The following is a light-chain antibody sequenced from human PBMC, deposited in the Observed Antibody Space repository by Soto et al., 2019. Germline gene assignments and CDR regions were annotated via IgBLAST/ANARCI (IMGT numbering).Light chain of an antibody. CDR2: DAS. V-gene: IGKV1-13*02. J-gene: IGKJ4*01. CDR1: QGIGSA. CDR3: QNFRSSAIS. Sequence: AIQWTQSPSSLSASVGDRVSITCRASQGIGSALAWYQLKPGAAPALLIYDASTLESGVPSRFSGSRSGADFTLTISSLQPEDFATYYCQNFRSSAISFGGGTKVDIK.